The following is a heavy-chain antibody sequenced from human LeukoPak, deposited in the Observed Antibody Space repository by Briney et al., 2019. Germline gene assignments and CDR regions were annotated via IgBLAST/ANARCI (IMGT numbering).Heavy chain of an antibody. D-gene: IGHD3-3*01. V-gene: IGHV3-48*01. J-gene: IGHJ4*02. Sequence: GGSLRLSCAASGFTFSSYSMNWVRQAPGKGLEWVSYISSSSSTIYYADSVKGRFTISRDNAKNSLHLQMNSLRAEDTAVYYCARASEGYDFWSGSFDYWGQGTLVTVSS. CDR1: GFTFSSYS. CDR2: ISSSSSTI. CDR3: ARASEGYDFWSGSFDY.